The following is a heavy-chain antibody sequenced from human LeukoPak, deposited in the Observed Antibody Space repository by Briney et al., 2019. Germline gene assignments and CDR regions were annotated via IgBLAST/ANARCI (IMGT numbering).Heavy chain of an antibody. CDR3: ARVRGGWYYFDY. V-gene: IGHV4-59*01. J-gene: IGHJ4*02. CDR1: GGSISSYY. Sequence: SETLSLTCTVSGGSISSYYWNWIRQPPGKGLEWIGYIYYSGSTNYNPSLKSRVTISVDTSKNQFSLKLSSATAADTAVYFCARVRGGWYYFDYWGQGTLVTVSS. D-gene: IGHD6-19*01. CDR2: IYYSGST.